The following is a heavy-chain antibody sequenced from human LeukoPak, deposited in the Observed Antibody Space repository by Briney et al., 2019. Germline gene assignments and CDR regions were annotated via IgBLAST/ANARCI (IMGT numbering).Heavy chain of an antibody. J-gene: IGHJ3*02. CDR3: ARAREYAFDT. V-gene: IGHV3-48*03. CDR2: ISSSGSTI. CDR1: GFTFSSYE. Sequence: GGSLRLSCAASGFTFSSYEMNWVRQAPGKGLEWVSYISSSGSTIYYADSVKGRFTISRDNAKNSLYLQMNSLRAEDTAGYYCARAREYAFDTWGQGTMVTVFS. D-gene: IGHD3-10*01.